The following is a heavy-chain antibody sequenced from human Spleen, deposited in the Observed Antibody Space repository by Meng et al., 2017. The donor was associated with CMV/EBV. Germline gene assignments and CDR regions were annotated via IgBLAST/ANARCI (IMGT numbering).Heavy chain of an antibody. Sequence: SCAASGVTFSGYSMNWVRQAPGKGLEWVSMISSSSRYIYYADSVKGRFTISRDNADNSLYLQMNNLRADDTAVYYCATRMGTGYTNDWGQGTLVTVSS. CDR1: GVTFSGYS. J-gene: IGHJ4*02. CDR2: ISSSSRYI. D-gene: IGHD6-13*01. V-gene: IGHV3-21*01. CDR3: ATRMGTGYTND.